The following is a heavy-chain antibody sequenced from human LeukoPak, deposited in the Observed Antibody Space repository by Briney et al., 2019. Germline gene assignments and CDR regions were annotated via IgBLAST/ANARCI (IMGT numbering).Heavy chain of an antibody. J-gene: IGHJ6*03. CDR1: GFTFSDYY. V-gene: IGHV4-34*01. D-gene: IGHD5-18*01. Sequence: GSLRLSCAASGFTFSDYYMSWIRQAPGKGLEWIGEINHSGSTNYNPSLKSRVTISVDTSKNQFSLKLSSVTAADTAVYYCARERGYSYGLLTYYYYYMDVWGKGTTVTVSS. CDR3: ARERGYSYGLLTYYYYYMDV. CDR2: INHSGST.